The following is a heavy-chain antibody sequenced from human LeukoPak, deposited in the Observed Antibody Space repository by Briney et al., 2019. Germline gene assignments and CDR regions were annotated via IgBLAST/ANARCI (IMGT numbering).Heavy chain of an antibody. V-gene: IGHV4-31*03. CDR1: GGSIRSGGYY. CDR3: AREGTSGTHLNWFDP. CDR2: IYYSGNT. D-gene: IGHD1-1*01. J-gene: IGHJ5*02. Sequence: SQTLSLTCTVSGGSIRSGGYYWSWIRQHPGKGLEWIGYIYYSGNTYYNPSLKSRVTISVDTSKNQFSLKLSSVTAADTAVYYCAREGTSGTHLNWFDPWGQGTLVTVSS.